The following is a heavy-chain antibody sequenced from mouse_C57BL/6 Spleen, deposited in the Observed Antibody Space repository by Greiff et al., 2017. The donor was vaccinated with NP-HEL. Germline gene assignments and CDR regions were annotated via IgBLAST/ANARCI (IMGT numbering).Heavy chain of an antibody. CDR1: GFTFSNYW. CDR2: IRLKSDNYAT. V-gene: IGHV6-3*01. J-gene: IGHJ2*01. Sequence: VKLEESGGGLVQPGGSMKLSCVASGFTFSNYWMNWVRQSPEKGLEWVAQIRLKSDNYATHYAESVKGRFTISRDDSKSSVYLQMNNLRAEDTGIYYCSYYSNYGAYFDYWGQGTTLTVSS. D-gene: IGHD2-5*01. CDR3: SYYSNYGAYFDY.